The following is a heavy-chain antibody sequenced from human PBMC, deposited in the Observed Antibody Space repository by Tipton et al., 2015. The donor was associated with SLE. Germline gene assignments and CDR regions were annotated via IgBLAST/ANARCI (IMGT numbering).Heavy chain of an antibody. CDR1: GGSVSSGSYY. D-gene: IGHD3-10*01. Sequence: TLSLTCTVSGGSVSSGSYYWSWIRQPPGKGLGWIGYIYYSGSTNYNPSLKSRVTISVDTSKNQFSLKLSSVTAADTAVYYCARLIWFGELGAFDIWGQGTMATVSS. CDR2: IYYSGST. V-gene: IGHV4-61*01. J-gene: IGHJ3*02. CDR3: ARLIWFGELGAFDI.